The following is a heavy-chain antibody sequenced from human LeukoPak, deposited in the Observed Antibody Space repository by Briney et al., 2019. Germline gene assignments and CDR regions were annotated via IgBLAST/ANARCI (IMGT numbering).Heavy chain of an antibody. D-gene: IGHD2-2*01. J-gene: IGHJ3*02. V-gene: IGHV5-51*01. CDR3: ARLWGGVVPADDAFDI. CDR2: IHPGDSDT. CDR1: GCNFAHYR. Sequence: GASLQISCKGSGCNFAHYRIGWVRQMPGKGLEWRGIIHPGDSDTTYSPSFQGQATISADKSISTAYLQWSSLRASDTAMYYCARLWGGVVPADDAFDIWGQGTMVTVSS.